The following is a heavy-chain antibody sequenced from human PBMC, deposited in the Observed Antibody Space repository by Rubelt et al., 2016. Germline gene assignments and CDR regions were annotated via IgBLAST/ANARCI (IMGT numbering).Heavy chain of an antibody. CDR3: ARDPSSYCSSTSCYSSWFDP. V-gene: IGHV4-34*01. CDR1: GGSFSGYY. Sequence: QVQLQQWGAGLLKPSETLSLTCAVYGGSFSGYYWSWIRQPPGKGLEWIGEINHSGSTNYNPSLKSRVTISVDTSKNQFSRKLRSVTAADTAVYYCARDPSSYCSSTSCYSSWFDPWGQGTLVTVSS. CDR2: INHSGST. J-gene: IGHJ5*02. D-gene: IGHD2-2*01.